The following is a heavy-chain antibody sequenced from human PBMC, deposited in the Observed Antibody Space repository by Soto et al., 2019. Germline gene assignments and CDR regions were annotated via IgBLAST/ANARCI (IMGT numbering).Heavy chain of an antibody. V-gene: IGHV1-3*01. CDR3: GRDRSGLFHWFDP. Sequence: VPVKVSRKGSGYSFTIYVMHWGRQAPGQRLEWMGWINAGNGNTKYSQKFQGRVTITRDTSASTAYMELSRLRSEDTAVYYCGRDRSGLFHWFDPWGQGTLVTVSS. CDR1: GYSFTIYV. D-gene: IGHD6-19*01. CDR2: INAGNGNT. J-gene: IGHJ5*02.